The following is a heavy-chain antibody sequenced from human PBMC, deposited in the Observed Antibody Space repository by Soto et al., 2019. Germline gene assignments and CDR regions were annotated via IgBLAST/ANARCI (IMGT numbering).Heavy chain of an antibody. D-gene: IGHD3-3*01. J-gene: IGHJ4*02. Sequence: QVQLVESGGGVVQPGRSLRLSCAASGFTFSSYGVHWVRQAPGKGLEWVAVISYDGSYKDYVESVKGRFTISRDNSKNTLHLQMNSLRAEDTAVYYCAKGPAYYDFRSGYFDYWGQGTLVTVSS. CDR1: GFTFSSYG. CDR3: AKGPAYYDFRSGYFDY. CDR2: ISYDGSYK. V-gene: IGHV3-30*18.